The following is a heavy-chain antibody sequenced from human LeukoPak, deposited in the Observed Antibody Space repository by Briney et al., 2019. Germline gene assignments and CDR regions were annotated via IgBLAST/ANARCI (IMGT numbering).Heavy chain of an antibody. CDR3: AIDYSNYVVGYYFDY. D-gene: IGHD4-11*01. Sequence: ASVKVSCKVSGYTLTELSMHWVRQAPGKGLEWMGGFDPEDGETIYAQKFQGRVTMTEDTSTDTAYMELSRLRSDDTAVYYCAIDYSNYVVGYYFDYWGQGTLVTVSS. CDR2: FDPEDGET. J-gene: IGHJ4*02. CDR1: GYTLTELS. V-gene: IGHV1-24*01.